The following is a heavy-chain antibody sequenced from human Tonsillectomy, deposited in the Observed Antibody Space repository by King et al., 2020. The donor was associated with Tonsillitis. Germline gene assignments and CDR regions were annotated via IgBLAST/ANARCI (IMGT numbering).Heavy chain of an antibody. J-gene: IGHJ5*02. CDR1: GGSVSSSSDF. CDR2: IYDSGST. CDR3: ARSGVWGSYRPNWFDP. Sequence: QLQESGPGLVKPSETLSLTCTVSGGSVSSSSDFWGWIRQPPGKGLEWIGSIYDSGSTYYNPSLKSRVTIPVYTSKNQSSLKLSSVTAADTAVYYCARSGVWGSYRPNWFDPWGQGTLVTVSS. V-gene: IGHV4-39*01. D-gene: IGHD3-16*02.